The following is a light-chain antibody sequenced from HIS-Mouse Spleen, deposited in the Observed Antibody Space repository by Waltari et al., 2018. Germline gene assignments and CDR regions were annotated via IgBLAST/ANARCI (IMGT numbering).Light chain of an antibody. CDR3: AAWDDSLNGYV. Sequence: QSVLTQPPSASGTPGQRVTISCSGSSSNIGSNTVNWYQQLPGTATKLLIYSNNQRPSGVPDRLSGSKSGTSASLAISGLQSEDEADYYCAAWDDSLNGYVFGTGTKVTVL. CDR2: SNN. J-gene: IGLJ1*01. V-gene: IGLV1-44*01. CDR1: SSNIGSNT.